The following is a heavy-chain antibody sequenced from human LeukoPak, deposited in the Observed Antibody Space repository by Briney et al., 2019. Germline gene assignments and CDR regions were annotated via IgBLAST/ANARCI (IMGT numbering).Heavy chain of an antibody. Sequence: GGSLRLSCXASGFTFSSYWMSWVRKAPGKGLEWVANIMQDGSGKYDVDSVKCRFTISRDNAKNSRYLQMDSLRAEDTAVYYCARVAIAARLYYYYYMDVWGKGTTVTVSS. J-gene: IGHJ6*03. D-gene: IGHD6-6*01. CDR1: GFTFSSYW. CDR2: IMQDGSGK. CDR3: ARVAIAARLYYYYYMDV. V-gene: IGHV3-7*01.